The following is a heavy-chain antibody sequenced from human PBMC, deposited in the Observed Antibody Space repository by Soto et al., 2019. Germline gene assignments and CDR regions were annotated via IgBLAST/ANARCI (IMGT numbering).Heavy chain of an antibody. CDR3: ASHVHNQGYEYYFDS. V-gene: IGHV4-39*01. CDR2: IGYTGTI. CDR1: GGSISSNSYY. D-gene: IGHD3-3*01. J-gene: IGHJ4*02. Sequence: QLQLQESGPGLVKTSETLSLTCTASGGSISSNSYYWGWIRQSPGKGLEWIGSIGYTGTIYYNPSLQSRVTMSVDTSENQISRRLSSMTAADTAVYYCASHVHNQGYEYYFDSWSQGTLVTVSS.